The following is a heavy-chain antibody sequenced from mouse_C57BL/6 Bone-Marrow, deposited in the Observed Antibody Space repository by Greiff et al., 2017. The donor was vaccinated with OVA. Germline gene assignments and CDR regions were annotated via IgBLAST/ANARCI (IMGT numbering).Heavy chain of an antibody. CDR3: YGNYNYAMDY. D-gene: IGHD2-1*01. J-gene: IGHJ4*01. V-gene: IGHV1-4*01. CDR2: INPSSGYT. Sequence: QVHVKQSGAELARPGASVKMSCKASGYTFTSYTMHWVKQRPGQGLEWIGYINPSSGYTKYNQKFKDKATLTADKSSSTAYMQLSSLTSEDSAVCIYYGNYNYAMDYWGQGTSVTVSA. CDR1: GYTFTSYT.